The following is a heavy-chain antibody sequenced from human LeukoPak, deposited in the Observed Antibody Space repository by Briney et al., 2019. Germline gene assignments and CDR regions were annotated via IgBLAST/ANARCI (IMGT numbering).Heavy chain of an antibody. CDR2: MYHNGST. V-gene: IGHV4-39*01. CDR3: ARGPYSYDSSGAFDI. D-gene: IGHD3-22*01. Sequence: SETLSLTCTVSGGSISSTSYYWGWIRQPPGKGLEWIGSMYHNGSTYYNPSLKSRVTISVDTSKNQFSLKLSSVTAADTAVYFCARGPYSYDSSGAFDIWGQGTMVTVSS. CDR1: GGSISSTSYY. J-gene: IGHJ3*02.